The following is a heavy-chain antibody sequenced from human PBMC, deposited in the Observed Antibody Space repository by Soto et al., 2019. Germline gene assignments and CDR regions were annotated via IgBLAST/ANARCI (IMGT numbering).Heavy chain of an antibody. V-gene: IGHV4-59*01. CDR2: IYYSGST. CDR3: ARAPGYSYGTIDY. D-gene: IGHD5-18*01. CDR1: GGSISSYY. Sequence: SETLSLTCTVSGGSISSYYWSWIRQPPGKGLEWIGYIYYSGSTNYSPSLKSRVTISVDTSKNQFSLKLSSVTAADTAVYYCARAPGYSYGTIDYWGQGTLVTVSS. J-gene: IGHJ4*02.